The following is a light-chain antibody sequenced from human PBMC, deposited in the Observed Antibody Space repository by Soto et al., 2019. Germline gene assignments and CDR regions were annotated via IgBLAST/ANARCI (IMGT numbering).Light chain of an antibody. V-gene: IGKV3-11*01. CDR1: QSVSSY. Sequence: EIVLTQSPATLSLSPGERATLSCRASQSVSSYLAWYQQNPGQAPRLLIYDASNRATGIPARFSGSGSGTDFTLTISSLEPEDFAVYYCQQRSSWPRTFGQGTKLEIK. CDR3: QQRSSWPRT. J-gene: IGKJ2*01. CDR2: DAS.